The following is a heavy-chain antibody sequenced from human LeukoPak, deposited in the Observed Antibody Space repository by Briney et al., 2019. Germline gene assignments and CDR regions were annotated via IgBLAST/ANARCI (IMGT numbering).Heavy chain of an antibody. J-gene: IGHJ4*02. CDR1: GGSFSGYY. CDR2: INHSGST. CDR3: ARGGGSYPFGY. D-gene: IGHD1-26*01. Sequence: SETLSLTCAVYGGSFSGYYWSWIRQPPGKGLEWIGEINHSGSTNYNPSLKSRVTISVDTSKNQFSLKLSSVTAADTAVYYCARGGGSYPFGYWGQGTLVTVSS. V-gene: IGHV4-34*01.